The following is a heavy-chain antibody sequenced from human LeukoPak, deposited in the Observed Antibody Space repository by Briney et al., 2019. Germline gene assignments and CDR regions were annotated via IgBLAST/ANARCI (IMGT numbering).Heavy chain of an antibody. CDR3: ARHLYSSSWESFDC. J-gene: IGHJ4*02. CDR1: GGSISSYY. V-gene: IGHV4-59*08. CDR2: IYYSGST. Sequence: PSETLSLTCTVSGGSISSYYWSWIRQPPGKGLEWIGYIYYSGSTSYNPSLESRVTISVDTSKNQFSLKLSSVTAADTAVYYCARHLYSSSWESFDCWGQGTLVTVSS. D-gene: IGHD6-13*01.